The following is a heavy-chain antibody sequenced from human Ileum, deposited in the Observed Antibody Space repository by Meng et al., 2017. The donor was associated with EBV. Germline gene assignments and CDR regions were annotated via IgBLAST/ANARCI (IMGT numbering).Heavy chain of an antibody. CDR3: ARDGGFSVGATKYDY. D-gene: IGHD1-26*01. V-gene: IGHV1-3*01. J-gene: IGHJ4*02. CDR1: GYTVTGYA. Sequence: QGQLVQSGSEVKIPGASIKLSCKASGYTVTGYAIHWVRQAPGQRLEWMGWINPGSGNTKYSQKFQGRVTITRDTSATTVYMDLSSLRSEDTAVFYCARDGGFSVGATKYDYWGQGALVTVSS. CDR2: INPGSGNT.